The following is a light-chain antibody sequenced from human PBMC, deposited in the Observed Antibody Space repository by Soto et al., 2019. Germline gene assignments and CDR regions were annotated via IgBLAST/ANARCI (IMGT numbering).Light chain of an antibody. Sequence: EIVMTQSPATLSVSLGERATLSCRASQSVSSNLAWYQQQPGQAPRLLIYGASTRATGIPARFSGSGSGTEFTLTITSLQSEDFAVYYCQQYNNWPPGTFGQGTKLEI. CDR2: GAS. CDR3: QQYNNWPPGT. J-gene: IGKJ2*02. CDR1: QSVSSN. V-gene: IGKV3D-15*01.